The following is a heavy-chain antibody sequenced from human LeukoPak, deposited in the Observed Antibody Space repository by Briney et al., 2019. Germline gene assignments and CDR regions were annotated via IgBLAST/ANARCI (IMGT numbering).Heavy chain of an antibody. J-gene: IGHJ5*01. CDR3: ARGTAAAADRNWFDS. D-gene: IGHD6-13*01. CDR2: ITETGAGT. CDR1: AFTFSYYG. V-gene: IGHV3-23*01. Sequence: GGSLRLSCAASAFTFSYYGMHWVRQAPGKGLEWVSAITETGAGTYYADSVKGRFTMSRDNSRNTVYLQMDSLRAEDTAVYFCARGTAAAADRNWFDSWGQGTLVTVSS.